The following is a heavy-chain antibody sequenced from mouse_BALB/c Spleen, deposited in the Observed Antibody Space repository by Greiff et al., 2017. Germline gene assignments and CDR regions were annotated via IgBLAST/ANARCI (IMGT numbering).Heavy chain of an antibody. J-gene: IGHJ3*01. CDR1: GFTFNTYA. V-gene: IGHV10-1*02. Sequence: EVQLVESGGGLVQPNGSLKLSCAASGFTFNTYAMNWVRQAPGKGLEWVARIRSKSNNYATYYADSVKDRFTISRDDSQSMLYLQMNNLKTEDTAMYYCVREGRGWFAYWGQGTLVTVSA. CDR3: VREGRGWFAY. D-gene: IGHD3-3*01. CDR2: IRSKSNNYAT.